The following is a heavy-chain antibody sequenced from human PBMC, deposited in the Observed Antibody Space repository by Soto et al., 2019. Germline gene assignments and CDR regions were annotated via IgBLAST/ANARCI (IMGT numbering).Heavy chain of an antibody. J-gene: IGHJ4*02. CDR1: GFSLSTTRVG. Sequence: QITLKESGPTLVKPTQTLTLTCTFSGFSLSTTRVGVGWIRQPPGEALEWLALRYWDDDKLYSPSLKRRLTITNDTSKNQVVLTLTNMDPVDTATYYCAHSKTSGMRYYFDYWGQGTLVTVSS. CDR3: AHSKTSGMRYYFDY. V-gene: IGHV2-5*02. CDR2: RYWDDDK.